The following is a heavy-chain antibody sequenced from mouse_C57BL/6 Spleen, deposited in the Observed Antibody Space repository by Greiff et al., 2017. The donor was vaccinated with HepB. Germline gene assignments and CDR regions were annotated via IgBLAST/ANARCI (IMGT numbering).Heavy chain of an antibody. J-gene: IGHJ4*01. CDR1: GYSFTGYY. CDR2: INPSTGGT. Sequence: EVQLQQSGPELVKPGASVKISCKASGYSFTGYYMNWVKQSPEKSLEWIGEINPSTGGTTYNQKFKAKATLTVDKSSSTAYMQHKSLTSEDSAVYYCARSRYYYAMDYWGQGTSVTVSS. CDR3: ARSRYYYAMDY. V-gene: IGHV1-42*01.